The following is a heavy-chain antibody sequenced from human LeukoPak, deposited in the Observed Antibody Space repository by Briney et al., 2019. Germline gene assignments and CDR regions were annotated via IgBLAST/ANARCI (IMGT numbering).Heavy chain of an antibody. Sequence: GGSLRLSCAASGFTFSTYSMNWVRQAPGKGLEWVSSISSSSSYIYYADSVKGRFTISRDNAKNSLYLQMNSLRAEDTAVYYCARDRANVGGGFPDLHYYYGMDVWGQGTTVTASS. V-gene: IGHV3-21*01. J-gene: IGHJ6*02. CDR3: ARDRANVGGGFPDLHYYYGMDV. CDR2: ISSSSSYI. CDR1: GFTFSTYS. D-gene: IGHD2-15*01.